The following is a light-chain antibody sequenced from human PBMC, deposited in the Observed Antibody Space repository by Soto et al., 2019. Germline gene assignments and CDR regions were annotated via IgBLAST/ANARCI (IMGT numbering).Light chain of an antibody. CDR3: QQYGSSPS. Sequence: EIVLTQSPGTLSLSPGERATLSCRASQSVSSSYLAWYQQKPGQAPRILIYGASSRATGIPDRFSGSGSGTDFTLTIRRLEPEDFAVYYCQQYGSSPSFGQGTRLEIK. CDR1: QSVSSSY. CDR2: GAS. V-gene: IGKV3-20*01. J-gene: IGKJ5*01.